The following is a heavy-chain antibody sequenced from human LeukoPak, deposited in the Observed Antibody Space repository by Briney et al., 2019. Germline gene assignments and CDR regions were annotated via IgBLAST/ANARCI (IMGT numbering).Heavy chain of an antibody. CDR2: IYYSGST. D-gene: IGHD1-26*01. Sequence: SETLSLTCTVSGGSIRSDDYYWNRIRQPPGKGLEWIGYIYYSGSTYYNPSLKSRITMSVDTSKNQFSLKLSSVTAADTAVYYCVRTRRLVIDYWGQGTLVTVSS. CDR1: GGSIRSDDYY. V-gene: IGHV4-30-4*08. CDR3: VRTRRLVIDY. J-gene: IGHJ4*02.